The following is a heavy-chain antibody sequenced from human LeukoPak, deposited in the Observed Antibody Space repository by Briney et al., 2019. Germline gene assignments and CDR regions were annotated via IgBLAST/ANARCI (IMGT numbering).Heavy chain of an antibody. D-gene: IGHD3-16*02. V-gene: IGHV3-74*01. CDR3: ARRRGYTQGDYFDY. CDR2: INSDGTGT. J-gene: IGHJ4*02. Sequence: GGSLSLSCAASGFTFSNYWMYWVRQAPGKGLVWVSHINSDGTGTTYADSVKGRFTISRDNAKNTLYMQVNNLRAEDTAVYYCARRRGYTQGDYFDYWGQGTLVTVSS. CDR1: GFTFSNYW.